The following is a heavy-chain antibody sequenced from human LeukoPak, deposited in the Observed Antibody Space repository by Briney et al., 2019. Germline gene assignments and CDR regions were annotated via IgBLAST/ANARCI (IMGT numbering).Heavy chain of an antibody. J-gene: IGHJ4*02. CDR1: GFTLRSYA. Sequence: PGGSLRLFCAASGFTLRSYAMSWVRQAPGKGLEWVSAISGSGDNTYYADSVKGRFTISRDNSKNTLFLQMNSLRAEGTAVFYCARALDRYYFGSGSYPVDYWGQGTLITVSS. CDR2: ISGSGDNT. CDR3: ARALDRYYFGSGSYPVDY. D-gene: IGHD3-10*01. V-gene: IGHV3-23*01.